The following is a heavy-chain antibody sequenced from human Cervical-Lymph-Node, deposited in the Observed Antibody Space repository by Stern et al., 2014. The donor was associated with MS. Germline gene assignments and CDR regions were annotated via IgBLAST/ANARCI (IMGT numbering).Heavy chain of an antibody. Sequence: QVQLQESGPGLVKPSGTLSLTCTVSGGSIDGNDWWSWVRQPPGKGLGWIGEIFNTGSTTYNPSLKSRVSMYVDKYKNQFSLQLTSVTAADTAVYYCARAGLYDCWGQGTLVTVSS. CDR1: GGSIDGNDW. D-gene: IGHD3-3*01. CDR2: IFNTGST. V-gene: IGHV4-4*02. CDR3: ARAGLYDC. J-gene: IGHJ4*02.